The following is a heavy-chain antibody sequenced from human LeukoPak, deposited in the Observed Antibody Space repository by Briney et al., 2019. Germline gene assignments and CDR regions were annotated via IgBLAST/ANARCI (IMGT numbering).Heavy chain of an antibody. V-gene: IGHV4-59*08. CDR1: GGSIGNNY. Sequence: SETLSLTCTVSGGSIGNNYWTWIRQPPGKGLEYIGYIYYTGATNYNPSLKSRVTISVDTSKNQFSLMLSSVTAADTAVYYCARFGITVVRGGKYYFDYWGQGTLVTVSS. D-gene: IGHD3-10*01. CDR2: IYYTGAT. J-gene: IGHJ4*02. CDR3: ARFGITVVRGGKYYFDY.